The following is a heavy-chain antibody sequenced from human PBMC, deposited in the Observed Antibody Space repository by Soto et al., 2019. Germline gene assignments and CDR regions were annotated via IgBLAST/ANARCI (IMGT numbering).Heavy chain of an antibody. CDR1: GYTFFTYH. CDR2: ISTYSGDT. CDR3: ARHHGPTTSEKWFDP. D-gene: IGHD5-12*01. Sequence: QVHLVQSGVEVKTPGASVKVSCQASGYTFFTYHISWVRQAPGQGLEWMGWISTYSGDTKYAQKFQGRVTMTPDTATTTAYLERRSLRSDDTAVYYCARHHGPTTSEKWFDPWGQGTLVTVSS. V-gene: IGHV1-18*01. J-gene: IGHJ5*02.